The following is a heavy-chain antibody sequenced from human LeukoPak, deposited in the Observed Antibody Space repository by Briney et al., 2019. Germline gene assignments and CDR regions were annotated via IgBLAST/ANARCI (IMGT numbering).Heavy chain of an antibody. J-gene: IGHJ4*02. Sequence: PGGSLRLSCVASGFTFTNTWINWVRQAPGRGLEWVAVISYDGSNKYSAESVKGRFTISRDNSKNTLYLQMNSLRAEDTAVYYCAKGYSYGYGPADYWGQGTLVTVSS. D-gene: IGHD5-18*01. CDR2: ISYDGSNK. CDR1: GFTFTNTW. V-gene: IGHV3-30*18. CDR3: AKGYSYGYGPADY.